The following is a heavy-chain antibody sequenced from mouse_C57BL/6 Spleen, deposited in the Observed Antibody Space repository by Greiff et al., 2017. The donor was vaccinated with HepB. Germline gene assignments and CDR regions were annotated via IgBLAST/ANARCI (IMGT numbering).Heavy chain of an antibody. J-gene: IGHJ2*01. V-gene: IGHV1-72*01. D-gene: IGHD1-1*01. Sequence: QVQLQQSGAELVKPGASVKLSCKASGYTFTSYWMHWVKQRPGRGLEWIGRIDPNSGGTKYNEKFKSKATLTVDKPSSTAYMQLSSLTSEDSAVYDCAKATTVVVGYYFDYWGQGTTLTVSS. CDR1: GYTFTSYW. CDR3: AKATTVVVGYYFDY. CDR2: IDPNSGGT.